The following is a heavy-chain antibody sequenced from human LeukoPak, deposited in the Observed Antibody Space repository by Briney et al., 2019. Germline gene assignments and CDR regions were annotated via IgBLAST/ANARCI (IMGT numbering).Heavy chain of an antibody. V-gene: IGHV4-34*01. CDR1: GGSFSGYY. D-gene: IGHD6-13*01. J-gene: IGHJ5*02. CDR3: ARRIAAAGTNWFDP. Sequence: SETLSLTCAVYGGSFSGYYWSWIRQPPGKGLEWFGEINHSGSTNYNPSLKSRVTISVDTSKNQFSLKLSSVTAADTAVYYCARRIAAAGTNWFDPWGQGTLVTVSS. CDR2: INHSGST.